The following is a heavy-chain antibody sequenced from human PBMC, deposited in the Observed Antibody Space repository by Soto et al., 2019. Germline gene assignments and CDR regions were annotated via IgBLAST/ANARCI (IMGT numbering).Heavy chain of an antibody. CDR1: GGSISSSNW. CDR3: ARTSTSGTRFDY. CDR2: IYHSGST. Sequence: QVQLQESGPGLVKPSGTLSPTCAVSGGSISSSNWWSWDRQPPRKGLEWIGEIYHSGSTNYNPSFKSRVAMSVDKSKNQFSLKLNSVTAADTALYYCARTSTSGTRFDYWGQGTLVTVSS. D-gene: IGHD1-1*01. V-gene: IGHV4-4*02. J-gene: IGHJ4*02.